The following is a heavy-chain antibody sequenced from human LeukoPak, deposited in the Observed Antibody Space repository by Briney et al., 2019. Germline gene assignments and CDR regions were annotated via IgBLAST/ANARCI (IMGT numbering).Heavy chain of an antibody. CDR2: ISWNSGSI. V-gene: IGHV3-9*01. CDR3: ASGSYFPY. Sequence: PGRSLRLSCAASGFSFDDYAMHWVRQAPGKGLEWVSGISWNSGSIGYADSVKGRFTISRDNAKKSLYLQMNSLRAEDTAVYYCASGSYFPYWGQGTLVTVSS. CDR1: GFSFDDYA. D-gene: IGHD1-26*01. J-gene: IGHJ4*02.